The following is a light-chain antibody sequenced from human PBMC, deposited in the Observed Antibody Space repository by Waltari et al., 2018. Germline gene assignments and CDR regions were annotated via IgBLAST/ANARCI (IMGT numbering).Light chain of an antibody. CDR1: SSAVGGYNL. CDR3: CSYTTSITWV. V-gene: IGLV2-23*01. J-gene: IGLJ3*02. Sequence: QSALTQPASVSGSPGQSITISCTGTSSAVGGYNLVSWYQQHPGTTPKLIIYGGSKRPSGVSNRFSGSKSGNTASLTISGLQAEDEAAHYCCSYTTSITWVFGGGTKLTVL. CDR2: GGS.